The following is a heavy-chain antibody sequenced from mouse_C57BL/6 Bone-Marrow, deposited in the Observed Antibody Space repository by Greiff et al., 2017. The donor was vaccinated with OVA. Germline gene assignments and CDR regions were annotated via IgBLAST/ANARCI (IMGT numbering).Heavy chain of an antibody. D-gene: IGHD1-1*01. J-gene: IGHJ1*03. CDR2: IHPSDSDT. CDR1: GYTFTSYW. V-gene: IGHV1-74*01. Sequence: QVQLQQPGAELVKPGASVKVSCTASGYTFTSYWMHWVKQRPGQGLEWIGRIHPSDSDTNYNQKFKGKATLTVDKSASTAYMQLRSLTSEDSAVDYCAIAVVANPDWYFDVWGTGTTVTVAS. CDR3: AIAVVANPDWYFDV.